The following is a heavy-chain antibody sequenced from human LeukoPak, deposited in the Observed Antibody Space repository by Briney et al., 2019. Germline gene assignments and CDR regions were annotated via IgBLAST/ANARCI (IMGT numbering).Heavy chain of an antibody. J-gene: IGHJ5*02. CDR1: GFTFSSYA. CDR2: ISYDGSNK. CDR3: ARDENGYYHNWFDP. D-gene: IGHD3-3*01. V-gene: IGHV3-30*01. Sequence: GGSLRLSCAASGFTFSSYAMHWVRQAPGKGLEWVAVISYDGSNKYYADSVKGRFTISRDNSKNTLYLQMNSLRAEDTAVYYCARDENGYYHNWFDPWGQGTLVTVSS.